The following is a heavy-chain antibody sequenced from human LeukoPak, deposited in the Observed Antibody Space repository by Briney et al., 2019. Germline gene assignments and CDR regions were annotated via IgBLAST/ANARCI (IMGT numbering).Heavy chain of an antibody. D-gene: IGHD6-19*01. Sequence: GGSLRLSCVASGFTFGSYWMSWVRQAPGKGLEWVANIKQDGSDKYYVDSVKGRFTISRDNAKKSLYLQMNSLRAEDTAVYYCARDGGITVAGSTWDYWGQGTLVTVSS. CDR3: ARDGGITVAGSTWDY. CDR1: GFTFGSYW. J-gene: IGHJ4*02. V-gene: IGHV3-7*03. CDR2: IKQDGSDK.